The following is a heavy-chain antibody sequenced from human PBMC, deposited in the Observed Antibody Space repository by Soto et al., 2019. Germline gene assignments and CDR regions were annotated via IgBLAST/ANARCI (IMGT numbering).Heavy chain of an antibody. Sequence: GGSLRLCCAASGFTFSSYWVSWVRQAPGKGLEWVANIKQDGSEKYYVDSVKGRFTISRDNAKNSLYLQMNSLRAEDTAVYYCASPRYSSSSHYYYGMDVWGQGTTVTVSS. CDR3: ASPRYSSSSHYYYGMDV. J-gene: IGHJ6*02. V-gene: IGHV3-7*03. D-gene: IGHD6-6*01. CDR1: GFTFSSYW. CDR2: IKQDGSEK.